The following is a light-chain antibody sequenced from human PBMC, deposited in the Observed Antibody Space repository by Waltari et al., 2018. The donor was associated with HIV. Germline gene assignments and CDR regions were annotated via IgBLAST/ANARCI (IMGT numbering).Light chain of an antibody. CDR1: SPNIGNNY. J-gene: IGLJ1*01. V-gene: IGLV1-51*02. CDR2: ENH. Sequence: QSVLTQPPSVSAAPGQKVTISCSGSSPNIGNNYVSWYQQLPGTAPKLLIFENHKRPSGSPDRFSGSKSGTSATLDITGLQTGDEADYYCGTWDTSVNAGVFGTGTEVTVL. CDR3: GTWDTSVNAGV.